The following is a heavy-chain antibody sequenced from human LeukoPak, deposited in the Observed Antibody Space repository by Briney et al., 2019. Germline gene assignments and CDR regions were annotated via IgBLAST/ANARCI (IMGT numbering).Heavy chain of an antibody. CDR3: ARITGYCSGGSCYYYYYGMDV. CDR2: IIPILGIA. J-gene: IGHJ6*02. CDR1: GGTFSSYA. Sequence: SVKVSCKASGGTFSSYAISWVRQAPGQGLEWMGRIIPILGIANYAQKFQGRVTITADKSTSTAYMELSSLRSEDTAVYYCARITGYCSGGSCYYYYYGMDVWGQGTTVAVSS. D-gene: IGHD2-15*01. V-gene: IGHV1-69*04.